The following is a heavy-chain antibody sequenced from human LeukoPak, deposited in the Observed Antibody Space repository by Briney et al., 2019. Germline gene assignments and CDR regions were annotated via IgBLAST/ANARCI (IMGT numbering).Heavy chain of an antibody. CDR3: ARDYGDAYNWFDP. Sequence: GGSLRLSCAASGFTFSDYYMSWIRQAPGKGLEWVSYISSSSRYTNYADSVKGRFTISRDNAKNSLYLQMNSLRAEDTAVYYCARDYGDAYNWFDPWGQGTLVTVSS. D-gene: IGHD4-17*01. CDR1: GFTFSDYY. J-gene: IGHJ5*02. CDR2: ISSSSRYT. V-gene: IGHV3-11*05.